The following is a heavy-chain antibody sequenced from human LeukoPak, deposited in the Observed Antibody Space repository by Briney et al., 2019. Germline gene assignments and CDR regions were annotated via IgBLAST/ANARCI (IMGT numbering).Heavy chain of an antibody. J-gene: IGHJ3*02. CDR1: GYTFNDYY. D-gene: IGHD3-16*01. CDR2: INPNSGGT. V-gene: IGHV1-2*04. CDR3: ARDRGRGGLISAFDI. Sequence: ASVKVSCKTSGYTFNDYYIQWVRQAPGQGLEWMGWINPNSGGTNYAQKFQDWVTMTRDTSIGTAYMELRRLRSDDTAVYYCARDRGRGGLISAFDIWGQGTMVTVSS.